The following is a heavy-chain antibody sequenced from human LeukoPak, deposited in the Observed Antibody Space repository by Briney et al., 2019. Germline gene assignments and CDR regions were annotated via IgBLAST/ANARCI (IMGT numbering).Heavy chain of an antibody. CDR3: VRGAYSSSWLNFDY. V-gene: IGHV3-23*01. J-gene: IGHJ4*02. Sequence: GGSLRLSCASSGFTFSSYAMSWVRQAPGKGLEWVSTIGGTGVRTYYADSVKGRFTVSRDNSKNTLYLQMNSLRAEDTAVYYCVRGAYSSSWLNFDYWGQGTLVTVSS. CDR1: GFTFSSYA. CDR2: IGGTGVRT. D-gene: IGHD6-13*01.